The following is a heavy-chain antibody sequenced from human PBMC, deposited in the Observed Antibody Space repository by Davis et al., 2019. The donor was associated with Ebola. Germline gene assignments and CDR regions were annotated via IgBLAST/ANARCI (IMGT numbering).Heavy chain of an antibody. CDR1: GFTFSSYA. V-gene: IGHV4-34*01. Sequence: ESLKISCAASGFTFSSYAMSWVRQAPGKGLEWIGEIHHSGSTNYNPSLKSRVTISVDTSKNQFTLKLSSVTAADTAVYYCARVVGSYYYGMDVWGQGTTVTVSS. CDR2: IHHSGST. CDR3: ARVVGSYYYGMDV. J-gene: IGHJ6*02. D-gene: IGHD1-26*01.